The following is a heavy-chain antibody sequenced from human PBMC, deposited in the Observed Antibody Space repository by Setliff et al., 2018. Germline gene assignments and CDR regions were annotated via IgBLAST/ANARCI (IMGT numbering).Heavy chain of an antibody. D-gene: IGHD5-18*01. CDR2: IHYSGST. Sequence: SETLSLTCTVSGGSISSGSYYWGWIRQPPRKGLEWIGSIHYSGSTYYNPSLKSRVTISVDTSKNQFSLKLDSVIVADTAVYYCAREGVDTRSSTDYRYYMDVWGKGTTVTVSS. CDR3: AREGVDTRSSTDYRYYMDV. CDR1: GGSISSGSYY. V-gene: IGHV4-39*02. J-gene: IGHJ6*03.